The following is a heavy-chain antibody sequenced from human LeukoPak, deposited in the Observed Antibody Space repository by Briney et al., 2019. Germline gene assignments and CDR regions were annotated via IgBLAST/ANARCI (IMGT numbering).Heavy chain of an antibody. Sequence: GGSLRPSCAASGFTFSSYGMSWVRQAPGKGLEWVSAISGSGSSTYYADSVKGRFTISRDNSKNTVYLQMNSLRAEDTAVYYCAKFGGSAVTTLYFHYWGQGTLVTVSS. V-gene: IGHV3-23*01. CDR3: AKFGGSAVTTLYFHY. CDR1: GFTFSSYG. J-gene: IGHJ4*02. D-gene: IGHD4-17*01. CDR2: ISGSGSST.